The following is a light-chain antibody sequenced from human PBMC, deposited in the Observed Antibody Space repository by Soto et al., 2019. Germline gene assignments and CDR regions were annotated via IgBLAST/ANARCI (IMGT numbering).Light chain of an antibody. J-gene: IGLJ1*01. V-gene: IGLV2-8*01. CDR3: SSHAGSHNDV. CDR1: SSDVGAYNY. CDR2: EVS. Sequence: QSALTQPPSASGSPGQSVTISCTGTSSDVGAYNYVSWYQQHPGKAPKLMIYEVSKRPSGVPDRFSGSKSGNTASLTVSGLQAEDEADYYCSSHAGSHNDVFGPGTKGTV.